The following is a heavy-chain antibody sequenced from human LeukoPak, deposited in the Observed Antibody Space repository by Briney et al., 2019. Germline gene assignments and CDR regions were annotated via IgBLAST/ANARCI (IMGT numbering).Heavy chain of an antibody. Sequence: PSETLSLTCTLSGASITSSYWSWIRQSPGRGLECIGYIANNGDLNYDPSLRSRVTISMGTSKNQFSLRLTSVTAADTALYFCAKTARLFEYWGQGALVTVSS. D-gene: IGHD6-25*01. CDR3: AKTARLFEY. CDR1: GASITSSY. J-gene: IGHJ4*02. CDR2: IANNGDL. V-gene: IGHV4-59*08.